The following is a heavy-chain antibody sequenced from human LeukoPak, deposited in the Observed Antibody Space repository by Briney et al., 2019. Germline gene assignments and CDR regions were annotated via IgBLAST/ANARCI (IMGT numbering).Heavy chain of an antibody. CDR2: ISNSGTT. CDR1: RDPVNSGGSY. CDR3: ARVEWESYYFDF. V-gene: IGHV4-31*03. D-gene: IGHD1-26*01. J-gene: IGHJ4*02. Sequence: KPSETLSLTCTVSRDPVNSGGSYWSWVRQRPGEGLEWIGYISNSGTTFYNPSLKSRPSISRDTSKNQFSLSLKSVTAADTAVYFCARVEWESYYFDFWGQGTLVTVSS.